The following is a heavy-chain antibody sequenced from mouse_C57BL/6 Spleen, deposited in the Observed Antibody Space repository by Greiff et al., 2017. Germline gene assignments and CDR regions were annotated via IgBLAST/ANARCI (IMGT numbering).Heavy chain of an antibody. CDR3: TRWDYGSSSY. CDR2: IDPETGGT. V-gene: IGHV1-15*01. J-gene: IGHJ2*01. CDR1: GYTFTDYE. D-gene: IGHD1-1*01. Sequence: VKLMESGAELVRPGASVTLSCKASGYTFTDYEMHWVKQTPVHGLEWIGAIDPETGGTAYNQKFKGKAILTADKSSSTAYMELRSLTSEDSAVYYCTRWDYGSSSYWGQGTTLTVSS.